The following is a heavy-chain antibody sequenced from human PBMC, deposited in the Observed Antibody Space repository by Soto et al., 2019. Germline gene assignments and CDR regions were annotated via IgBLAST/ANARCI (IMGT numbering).Heavy chain of an antibody. V-gene: IGHV6-1*01. Sequence: PSQTLSLTCAISGDSVSSNSAAWNVIRQSPSRGLEWLGRTYYRSKWYNDYAVSVKSRITINPDTSKNQFSLQLNSVTPEDTAVYYCAREGVKSADYRVGMDVWGQGTTVTVSS. CDR1: GDSVSSNSAA. CDR2: TYYRSKWYN. CDR3: AREGVKSADYRVGMDV. J-gene: IGHJ6*02. D-gene: IGHD4-4*01.